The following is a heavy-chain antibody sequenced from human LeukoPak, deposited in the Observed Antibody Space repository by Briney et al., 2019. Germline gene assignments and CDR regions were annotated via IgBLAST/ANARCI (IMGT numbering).Heavy chain of an antibody. Sequence: KPSETLSLTCTVSGGSISHYYWSWIRQSPGKGPEWIGYIYYSGTTNYNPSLKSRVTISVDTSRNQFSLQLRSVTAADTAVYYCAREDPQTTVPEGMDVWGQGTTVIVSS. D-gene: IGHD4-17*01. V-gene: IGHV4-59*01. CDR1: GGSISHYY. CDR2: IYYSGTT. J-gene: IGHJ6*02. CDR3: AREDPQTTVPEGMDV.